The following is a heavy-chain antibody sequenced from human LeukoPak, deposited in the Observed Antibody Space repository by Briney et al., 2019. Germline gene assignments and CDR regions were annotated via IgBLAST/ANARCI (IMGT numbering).Heavy chain of an antibody. CDR2: ISSGGSTI. V-gene: IGHV3-11*01. Sequence: PGGSLRLSCAASGFTFSNYYMSWIRQAPGKGLEWVSYISSGGSTIYYADSVKGRFTISRDNSKNSLYLQMNSLRAEDTAVYYCARVGYCSGTSSYKGDYIRFHPWGQGTLVTVSS. CDR3: ARVGYCSGTSSYKGDYIRFHP. D-gene: IGHD2-2*02. J-gene: IGHJ5*02. CDR1: GFTFSNYY.